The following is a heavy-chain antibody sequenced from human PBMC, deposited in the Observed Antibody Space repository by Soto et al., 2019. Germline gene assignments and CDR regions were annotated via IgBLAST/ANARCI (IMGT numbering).Heavy chain of an antibody. CDR3: VGYYYNTRGYYYDY. CDR2: IIPIFDTA. Sequence: SVKVSCKASGGTFSSFAISWVRQAPGQGLEWMARIIPIFDTANYAQKFQGRVTITADESTSTAYMELSSLRSEDTAVYYCVGYYYNTRGYYYDYWGQGTLVTVS. V-gene: IGHV1-69*13. J-gene: IGHJ4*02. D-gene: IGHD3-22*01. CDR1: GGTFSSFA.